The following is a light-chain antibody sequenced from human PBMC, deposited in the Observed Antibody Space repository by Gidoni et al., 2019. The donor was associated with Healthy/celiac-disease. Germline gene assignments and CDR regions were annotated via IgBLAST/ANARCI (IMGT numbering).Light chain of an antibody. CDR1: SSNIGSNY. CDR3: AAWDDSLNGLV. V-gene: IGLV1-44*01. J-gene: IGLJ2*01. Sequence: PGQRVTISCSGSSSNIGSNYVNWYQQLPGTAPKLLIYSDTRRPSGVPDRFSGSKSGTSASLAISGLQSEDEDHYYCAAWDDSLNGLVIGGGTKLTVL. CDR2: SDT.